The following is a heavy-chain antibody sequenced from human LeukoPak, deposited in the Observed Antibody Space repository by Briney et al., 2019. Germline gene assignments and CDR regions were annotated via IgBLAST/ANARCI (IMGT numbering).Heavy chain of an antibody. CDR2: ITPIVDIA. D-gene: IGHD2-15*01. CDR1: GGSFSNYA. J-gene: IGHJ6*02. CDR3: ASGLGFCSGSDCTNLVKDYYYGMNV. Sequence: SVKVSCKASGGSFSNYAFSWVRQAPGQGLEWMGRITPIVDIATYIQKFQGRVTITANKFTSTAYMELSSLTSEDTAVYYCASGLGFCSGSDCTNLVKDYYYGMNVWGQGTTVTVSS. V-gene: IGHV1-69*04.